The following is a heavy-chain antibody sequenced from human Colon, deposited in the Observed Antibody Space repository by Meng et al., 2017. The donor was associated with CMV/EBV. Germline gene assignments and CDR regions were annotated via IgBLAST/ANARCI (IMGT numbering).Heavy chain of an antibody. D-gene: IGHD6-6*01. CDR1: GFTFSSYW. Sequence: GGSLRLSCAASGFTFSSYWMSWVRQAPGRGLEWVANIKKDGSEKYYVDSVKGRFTTSRDNAKNSLYLQVNSLRAEDTAVYYCATDPFSSSSLPDYWGQGTLVTVSS. CDR2: IKKDGSEK. J-gene: IGHJ4*02. CDR3: ATDPFSSSSLPDY. V-gene: IGHV3-7*01.